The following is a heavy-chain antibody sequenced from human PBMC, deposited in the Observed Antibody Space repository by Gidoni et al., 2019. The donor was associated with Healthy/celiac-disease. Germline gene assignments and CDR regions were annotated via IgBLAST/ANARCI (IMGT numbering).Heavy chain of an antibody. D-gene: IGHD6-19*01. Sequence: EVQLVESGGGLVQPGRSLRLSCAASGLPLDDYAMHWVRQAPGKGLEWVSGISWNSGNIGYADCVKGRFTISRDNAKSSLYLQMNSLRAEDTALYYCTKDVGSGWVVGLDYWGQGTLVTVSS. J-gene: IGHJ4*02. CDR1: GLPLDDYA. CDR3: TKDVGSGWVVGLDY. V-gene: IGHV3-9*01. CDR2: ISWNSGNI.